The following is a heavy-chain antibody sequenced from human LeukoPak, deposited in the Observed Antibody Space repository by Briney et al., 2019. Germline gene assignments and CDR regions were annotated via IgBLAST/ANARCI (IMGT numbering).Heavy chain of an antibody. CDR2: ISSYNGKT. J-gene: IGHJ4*02. Sequence: GASVKVSCKASGFTFTRYGINWVRQAPGQGLEWVGWISSYNGKTNYAQKLQGRATLTTDTSTSTAYMELRSLRSDDTAVYYCARHFYGSGTYYHFDYWGQGTLVTVSS. V-gene: IGHV1-18*01. D-gene: IGHD3-10*01. CDR1: GFTFTRYG. CDR3: ARHFYGSGTYYHFDY.